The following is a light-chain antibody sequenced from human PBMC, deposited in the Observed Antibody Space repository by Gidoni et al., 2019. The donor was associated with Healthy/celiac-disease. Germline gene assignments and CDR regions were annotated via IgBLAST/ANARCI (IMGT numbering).Light chain of an antibody. CDR2: AAS. Sequence: DIQLTQSPSFLSASVGDRVTITCRASQGISSYLAWYQQKPGKAPKILIYAASTLQSGVPSRFSGSGSGTEFTLTISSLQPEDFATYYCQQLNSYPPLFTFGPGTKVDIK. V-gene: IGKV1-9*01. CDR1: QGISSY. J-gene: IGKJ3*01. CDR3: QQLNSYPPLFT.